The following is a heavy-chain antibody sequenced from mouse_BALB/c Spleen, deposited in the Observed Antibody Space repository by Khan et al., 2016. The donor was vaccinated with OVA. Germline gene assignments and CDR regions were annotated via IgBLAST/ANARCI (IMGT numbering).Heavy chain of an antibody. Sequence: EVELQESGPGLVKPSQSLSLTCTVTGYSITSDYAWNWIRQFPENKLEWMGYISSTGSTSYNPSLKSRISITRDTSKNQFFLQLKSVTTEDTATYYCARSLYYSYGYALDCWGRGTSVPVSS. D-gene: IGHD2-14*01. CDR1: GYSITSDYA. CDR3: ARSLYYSYGYALDC. J-gene: IGHJ4*01. CDR2: ISSTGST. V-gene: IGHV3-2*02.